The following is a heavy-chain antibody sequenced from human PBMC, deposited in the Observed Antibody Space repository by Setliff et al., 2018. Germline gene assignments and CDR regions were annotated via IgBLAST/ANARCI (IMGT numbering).Heavy chain of an antibody. CDR1: GFTFSDEW. D-gene: IGHD3-10*01. CDR3: TTERGSGIYIYGMDV. J-gene: IGHJ6*02. CDR2: IKTKAHGETT. Sequence: GGSLRLSCAASGFTFSDEWMSWARQAPGKGLEWVGRIKTKAHGETTDYAAPVKGRFSVSRDDSKNTVYLQMNSLKTEDTAVYYCTTERGSGIYIYGMDVWGQGTTVTVSS. V-gene: IGHV3-15*01.